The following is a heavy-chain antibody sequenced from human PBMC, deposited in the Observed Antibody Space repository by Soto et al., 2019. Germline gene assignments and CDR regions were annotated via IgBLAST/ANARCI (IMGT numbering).Heavy chain of an antibody. Sequence: SVKVSCKASGGTFSSYAISWVRQAPGQGLEWMGGIIPIFGTANCAQKFQGRVTITADESTSTAYMELSSLRSEDTAVYYCARVSGVTMVRGTQPYFDYCGQGTLVTFSS. V-gene: IGHV1-69*13. J-gene: IGHJ4*02. CDR3: ARVSGVTMVRGTQPYFDY. D-gene: IGHD3-10*01. CDR1: GGTFSSYA. CDR2: IIPIFGTA.